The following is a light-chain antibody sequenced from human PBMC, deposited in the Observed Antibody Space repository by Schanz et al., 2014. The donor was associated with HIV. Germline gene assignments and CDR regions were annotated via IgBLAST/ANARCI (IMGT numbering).Light chain of an antibody. CDR3: QQYGSPPWT. V-gene: IGKV3-20*01. J-gene: IGKJ1*01. Sequence: EIVMTQSPGTLSLSPGERATLRCRATQVVSSNYLAWYQQKPGLAPRLLIYGASSRATGIPDRFSGSDSGTDFTLRISRVEPDDYAVYYCQQYGSPPWTFGQGTKVEVK. CDR2: GAS. CDR1: QVVSSNY.